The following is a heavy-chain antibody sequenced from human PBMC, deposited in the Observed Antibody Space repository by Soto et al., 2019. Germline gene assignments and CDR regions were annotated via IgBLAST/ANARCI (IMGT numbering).Heavy chain of an antibody. CDR1: GCSVSIYY. Sequence: SDTLSPICTVLGCSVSIYYWTWFRRPPGKGLEWIAYIYYSGSTSYNPSLKSRVTISLDTSKNQFSLKLSSVTAADTAVYYCARTYDDSGPNSGGYGFDIWGPGTMVS. J-gene: IGHJ3*02. CDR3: ARTYDDSGPNSGGYGFDI. D-gene: IGHD3-22*01. CDR2: IYYSGST. V-gene: IGHV4-59*02.